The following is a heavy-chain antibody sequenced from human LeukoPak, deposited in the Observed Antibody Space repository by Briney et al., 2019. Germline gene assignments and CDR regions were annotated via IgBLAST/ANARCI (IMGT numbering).Heavy chain of an antibody. V-gene: IGHV3-30*03. D-gene: IGHD4-17*01. CDR3: ARGMTTVTPKNFDY. J-gene: IGHJ4*02. CDR1: GFTFSSYG. CDR2: ISYDGSNK. Sequence: GGSLRLSCAASGFTFSSYGMHWVRQAPGKGLEWVAVISYDGSNKYYADSVKGRFTISRDNSKNTLYLQMNSLRAEDTAVYYCARGMTTVTPKNFDYWGQGTLVTVSS.